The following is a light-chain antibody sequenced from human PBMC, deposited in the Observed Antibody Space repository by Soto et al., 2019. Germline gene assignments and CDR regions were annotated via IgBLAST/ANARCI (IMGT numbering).Light chain of an antibody. CDR1: SSNIGDNT. V-gene: IGLV1-44*01. J-gene: IGLJ1*01. CDR3: AAWDDSLNGHV. CDR2: TNN. Sequence: QSVLTQPPSASGTPGQRVTISCSGSSSNIGDNTVIWYQQFPGTDPKLLIYTNNQRPSGVPDRFSGSKSDTSASLSISALHFEDEAHYYCAAWDDSLNGHVFGTGTKVTVL.